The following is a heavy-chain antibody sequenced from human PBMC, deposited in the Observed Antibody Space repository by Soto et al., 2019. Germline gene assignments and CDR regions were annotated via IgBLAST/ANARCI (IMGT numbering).Heavy chain of an antibody. V-gene: IGHV1-46*03. CDR3: ARPRTTVTGVYYYYYGMDV. CDR2: INPSGGST. Sequence: QVQLVQSGAEVKKPGASVKVSCKASGYTFTSYYMHWVRQAPGQGLEWMGIINPSGGSTSYAQKFQGRVTMTRETSKSTVYMELSSLRSEDTAVYYCARPRTTVTGVYYYYYGMDVWGQGTTVTVSS. CDR1: GYTFTSYY. D-gene: IGHD4-17*01. J-gene: IGHJ6*02.